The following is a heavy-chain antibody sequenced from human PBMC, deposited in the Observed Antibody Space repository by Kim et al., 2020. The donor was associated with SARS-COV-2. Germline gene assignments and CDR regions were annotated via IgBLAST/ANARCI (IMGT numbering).Heavy chain of an antibody. CDR2: PHSGDT. J-gene: IGHJ4*02. V-gene: IGHV1-2*02. Sequence: PHSGDTVYAQKFQGRVTMTRDTSITTTYMELSSLSSDDTAVYYCSREDYWGQGTLVTVSS. CDR3: SREDY.